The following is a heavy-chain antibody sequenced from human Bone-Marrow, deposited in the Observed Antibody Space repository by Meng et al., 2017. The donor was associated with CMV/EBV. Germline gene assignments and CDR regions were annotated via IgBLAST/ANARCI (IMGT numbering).Heavy chain of an antibody. D-gene: IGHD6-6*01. Sequence: SETLSLTCAVYGGSFSGYYWSWIRQPPGKGLEWIGEINHSGSTNYNPSLKSRVTISVDTSKNQFSLKLSSVTAADTAVYYCARVRIAAALARGYNMDVWVQGTTATFPS. J-gene: IGHJ6*02. CDR1: GGSFSGYY. CDR3: ARVRIAAALARGYNMDV. CDR2: INHSGST. V-gene: IGHV4-34*01.